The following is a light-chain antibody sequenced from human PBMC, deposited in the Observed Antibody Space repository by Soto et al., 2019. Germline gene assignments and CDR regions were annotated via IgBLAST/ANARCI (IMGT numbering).Light chain of an antibody. J-gene: IGKJ3*01. V-gene: IGKV1-39*01. CDR1: QSISNY. Sequence: DIQMTQSPSSLSASVGDRVTITCRASQSISNYLNWYQQKPGKAPKLLIYAASSLQSGVPSRFSGSGSVTDFTLTISSLQPEDFATYSCQQSYTTLFTFGPGPNVDIK. CDR3: QQSYTTLFT. CDR2: AAS.